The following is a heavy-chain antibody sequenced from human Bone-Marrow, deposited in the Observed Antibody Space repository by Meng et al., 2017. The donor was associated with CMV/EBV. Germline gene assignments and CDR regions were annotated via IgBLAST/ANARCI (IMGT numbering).Heavy chain of an antibody. J-gene: IGHJ4*02. D-gene: IGHD2-21*01. V-gene: IGHV3-30*02. CDR1: GFTFNTYS. CDR3: AKGGGDRMAAGD. CDR2: IRYDGSNK. Sequence: GESLKISCVASGFTFNTYSLHWVRQAPGKGLEWVAFIRYDGSNKYYADSVKGRFTISRDNSKNTLYLQMNSLRAEDTAVYYCAKGGGDRMAAGDWGQGTLVTVSS.